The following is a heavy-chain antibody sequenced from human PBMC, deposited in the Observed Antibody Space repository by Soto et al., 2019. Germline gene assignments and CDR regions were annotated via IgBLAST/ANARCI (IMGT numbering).Heavy chain of an antibody. CDR2: ISSSSSYI. D-gene: IGHD2-2*01. CDR1: GFTFSSYS. CDR3: ARDHCSSTSCYGS. Sequence: EVQLVESGGGLVKPGGSLRLSCAASGFTFSSYSMNWVRQAPGKGLEWVSSISSSSSYIYYADSVKGRFTISRDNAKNSLYLQMNSLRAEDTAVYYCARDHCSSTSCYGSWGQGTLVTVSS. J-gene: IGHJ4*02. V-gene: IGHV3-21*01.